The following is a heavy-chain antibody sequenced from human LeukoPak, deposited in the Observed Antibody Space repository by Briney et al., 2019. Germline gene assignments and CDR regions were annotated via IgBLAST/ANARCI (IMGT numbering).Heavy chain of an antibody. CDR2: ISGTSNYI. D-gene: IGHD3-22*01. CDR1: GFTFNIYR. J-gene: IGHJ1*01. CDR3: ARGGERYFYESRAYYLEYFLL. Sequence: GGSLSHLRAASGFTFNIYRVNWVRQAPGKGLEWVSSISGTSNYIYYADSVKGRFTISRDNAKNSLYLQMNSLRAEDTAVYFCARGGERYFYESRAYYLEYFLLRGESKLVTVSS. V-gene: IGHV3-21*01.